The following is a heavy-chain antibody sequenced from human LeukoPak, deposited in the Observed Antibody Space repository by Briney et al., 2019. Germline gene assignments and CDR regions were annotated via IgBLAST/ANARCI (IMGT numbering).Heavy chain of an antibody. J-gene: IGHJ4*02. CDR1: GGSISSSDYY. D-gene: IGHD3-10*01. V-gene: IGHV4-39*01. Sequence: SETLSLTCTVSGGSISSSDYYWGWIRQPPRKGLEWIGSINFSGSTYQSPSLNSRVTISGDTSKNQFSLKLSSVTAADRAVYYCARHGWFLGTYYYGSGSFFFDNWGQGTLVTVSS. CDR2: INFSGST. CDR3: ARHGWFLGTYYYGSGSFFFDN.